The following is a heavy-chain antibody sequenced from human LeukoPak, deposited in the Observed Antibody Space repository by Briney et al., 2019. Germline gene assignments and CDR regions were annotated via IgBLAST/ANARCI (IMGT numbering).Heavy chain of an antibody. J-gene: IGHJ5*02. CDR3: ARVHNSGPGYCSGTSCYRLGGWFDT. Sequence: SETLSLTCSVSGDSISYYYWTWIRQPAGKGLEWIRRIYSNGGTNYNPSLNSRVTMSIDTAKNQFSLNLSSVTAADTAIYYCARVHNSGPGYCSGTSCYRLGGWFDTWGQGALVTVSS. V-gene: IGHV4-4*07. CDR1: GDSISYYY. CDR2: IYSNGGT. D-gene: IGHD2-2*02.